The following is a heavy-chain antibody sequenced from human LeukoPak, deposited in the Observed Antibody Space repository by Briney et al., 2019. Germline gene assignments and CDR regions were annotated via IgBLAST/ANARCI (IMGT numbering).Heavy chain of an antibody. Sequence: PSQTLSLTCTVSGGSISSGDYYWSWIRQPPGKGLEWIGYTYYSGSTYYNPSLKSRVTISVDTSKNQFSLKLSSVTAADTAVYYCARSIAARPGYYYYYMDVWGKGTTVTVSS. CDR2: TYYSGST. D-gene: IGHD6-6*01. J-gene: IGHJ6*03. CDR1: GGSISSGDYY. CDR3: ARSIAARPGYYYYYMDV. V-gene: IGHV4-30-4*08.